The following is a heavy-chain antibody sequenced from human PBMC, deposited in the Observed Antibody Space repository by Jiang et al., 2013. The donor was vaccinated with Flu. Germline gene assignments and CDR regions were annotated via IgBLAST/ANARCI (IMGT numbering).Heavy chain of an antibody. Sequence: WIGYIHYSGSTFYNPSLKSRVTISVDTSNNQFSLKVSSVTAADTAVYYCARDHSAAPGPLSLWGQGTLVTVSS. CDR2: IHYSGST. D-gene: IGHD6-13*01. CDR3: ARDHSAAPGPLSL. V-gene: IGHV4-31*02. J-gene: IGHJ4*02.